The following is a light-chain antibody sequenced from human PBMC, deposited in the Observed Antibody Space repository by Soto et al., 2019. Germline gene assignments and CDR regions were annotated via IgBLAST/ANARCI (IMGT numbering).Light chain of an antibody. J-gene: IGKJ4*01. Sequence: DIQMTQSPSPLSASVGDRVTVTCRASHSISRYLNWYQQKPGNAPKLLIYAASNLQSGVPSRFSGSGSGTDFTLTISSLHPEDFATYFCQQSHTPPLTFGGGTKVEIK. CDR2: AAS. CDR1: HSISRY. CDR3: QQSHTPPLT. V-gene: IGKV1-39*01.